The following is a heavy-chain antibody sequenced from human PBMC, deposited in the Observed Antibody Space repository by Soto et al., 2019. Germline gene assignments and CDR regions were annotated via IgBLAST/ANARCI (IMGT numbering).Heavy chain of an antibody. V-gene: IGHV3-66*01. Sequence: EVQPVESGGGLVQPGGSLRLSCAASGFTVSSNYMSWVRQAPGKGLEWVSVIYSGGSTYYADSVKGRFTISRDNSKNTLYLQMNSLRAEDTAVYYCARGPVVVITYFDYWGQGTLVTVSS. CDR2: IYSGGST. CDR1: GFTVSSNY. CDR3: ARGPVVVITYFDY. D-gene: IGHD3-22*01. J-gene: IGHJ4*02.